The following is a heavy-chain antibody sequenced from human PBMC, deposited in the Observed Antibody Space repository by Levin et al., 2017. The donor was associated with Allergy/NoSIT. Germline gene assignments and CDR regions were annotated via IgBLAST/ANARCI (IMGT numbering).Heavy chain of an antibody. D-gene: IGHD3-22*01. V-gene: IGHV4-31*03. J-gene: IGHJ4*02. CDR2: IYYSGST. CDR1: GGSISSGGYY. CDR3: ARGMSSGYYLDY. Sequence: SETLSLTCTVSGGSISSGGYYWSWIRQHPGKGLEWIGYIYYSGSTYYNPSLKSRVTISVDTSKNQFSLKLSSVTAADTAVYYCARGMSSGYYLDYWGQGTLVTVSS.